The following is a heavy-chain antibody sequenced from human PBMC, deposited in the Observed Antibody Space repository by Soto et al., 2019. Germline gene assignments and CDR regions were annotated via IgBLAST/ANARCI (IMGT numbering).Heavy chain of an antibody. CDR2: IIPIFGTA. J-gene: IGHJ4*02. CDR3: ARDGGRHSGGIDY. CDR1: GGTFSSYS. D-gene: IGHD1-26*01. Sequence: QVQLVQSGAEVKKPGSSVKVSCKASGGTFSSYSINWVRQAPGQGLEWMGEIIPIFGTANYAQKFQGGVTITADESTSTDYMELSSLRSEDTAVYYCARDGGRHSGGIDYWGQGTLVTVSS. V-gene: IGHV1-69*01.